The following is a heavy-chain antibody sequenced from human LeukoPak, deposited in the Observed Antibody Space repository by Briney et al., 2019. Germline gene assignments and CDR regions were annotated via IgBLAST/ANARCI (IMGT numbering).Heavy chain of an antibody. D-gene: IGHD3-3*01. J-gene: IGHJ4*02. CDR2: ITVNGGTT. CDR1: GFTFSSNA. V-gene: IGHV3-23*01. Sequence: GGSLRLSCAASGFTFSSNAMTWVRQAPGKGLEWVSVITVNGGTTYYADSVKGRFTISRENSKNTLSLQMYSLRADDTAVYYCAKDAVAPWSGGDYFDYWGQGTLVTVSS. CDR3: AKDAVAPWSGGDYFDY.